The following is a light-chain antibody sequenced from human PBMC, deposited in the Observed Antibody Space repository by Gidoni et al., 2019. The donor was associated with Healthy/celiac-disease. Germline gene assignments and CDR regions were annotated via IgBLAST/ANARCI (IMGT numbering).Light chain of an antibody. V-gene: IGKV3-15*01. CDR3: QQYNNWPPLT. CDR1: QSVSSN. J-gene: IGKJ2*01. Sequence: EIVMTQSRATLSVSPGERATLSCRASQSVSSNLAWYQQKPGQAPMLLIYGASTRATGIPSRFSGSVSGTEFTLTIRSLQSEYFAVYYCQQYNNWPPLTFGQGTKLEIK. CDR2: GAS.